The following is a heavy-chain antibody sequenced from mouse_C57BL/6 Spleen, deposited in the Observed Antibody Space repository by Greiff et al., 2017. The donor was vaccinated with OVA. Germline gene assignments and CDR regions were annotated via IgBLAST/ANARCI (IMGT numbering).Heavy chain of an antibody. CDR2: ISYDGSN. V-gene: IGHV3-6*01. J-gene: IGHJ2*01. CDR3: ARGYYDYGGYFDY. Sequence: EVQVVESGPGLVKPSQSLSLTCSVTGYSITSGYYWNWIRQFPGNKLEWMGYISYDGSNNYNPSLKNRISITRDTSKNQFFLKLNSVTTEDTATYYCARGYYDYGGYFDYWGQGTTLTVSS. D-gene: IGHD2-4*01. CDR1: GYSITSGYY.